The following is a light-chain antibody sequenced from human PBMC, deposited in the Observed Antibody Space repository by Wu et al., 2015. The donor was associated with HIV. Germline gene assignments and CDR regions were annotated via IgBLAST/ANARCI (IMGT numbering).Light chain of an antibody. CDR2: KAS. V-gene: IGKV1-5*03. Sequence: DIQMTQSPSTLSASVGDRVTISCRASQSIGSWLAWYQQKPGKAPKVLIYKASTLESGVPSRFSGSGSGTEFTLSISSLQSEDLATYYCQQYNTYSRTFGQGTKLVIK. J-gene: IGKJ2*01. CDR3: QQYNTYSRT. CDR1: QSIGSW.